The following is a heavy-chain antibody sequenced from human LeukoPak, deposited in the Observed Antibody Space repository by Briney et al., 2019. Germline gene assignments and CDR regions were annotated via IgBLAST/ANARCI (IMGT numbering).Heavy chain of an antibody. J-gene: IGHJ4*01. CDR2: IWHDGSKE. CDR3: ARDPCSDRACPPWD. CDR1: LYTLMSYG. D-gene: IGHD1-26*01. Sequence: GGSLRLSCVGSLYTLMSYGMHGVRQAPGKGVEWVAVIWHDGSKEYYPDSVKGRFTISRDDSKSTLYLQMNSLRDEDTAVYYCARDPCSDRACPPWDWGQGTQVIVSS. V-gene: IGHV3-33*01.